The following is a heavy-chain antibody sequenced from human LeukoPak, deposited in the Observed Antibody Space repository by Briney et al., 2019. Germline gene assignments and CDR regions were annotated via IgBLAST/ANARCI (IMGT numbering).Heavy chain of an antibody. V-gene: IGHV5-51*01. Sequence: GESLRISCQGFGYHFTTSWIGWVRQLPGKGLEWTAIIYAGNSDAKYSPSFQGQVSISTDRSISTAYLHWSSLKASDTAIYYCAIINHPDGRVYWGQGTLVTVSS. CDR2: IYAGNSDA. CDR1: GYHFTTSW. D-gene: IGHD5-24*01. J-gene: IGHJ4*02. CDR3: AIINHPDGRVY.